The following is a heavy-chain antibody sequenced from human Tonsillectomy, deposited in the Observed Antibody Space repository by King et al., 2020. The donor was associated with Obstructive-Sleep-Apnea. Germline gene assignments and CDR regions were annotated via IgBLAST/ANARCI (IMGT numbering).Heavy chain of an antibody. CDR3: AKDLCGGDCYCFDY. Sequence: VQLVESGGGVVQPGRSLRLSCAAAGFTFSSYGMHWVRQAPGKGLEGVAFIGYDVSNKYYADSGTGRFTISRDTSKNTLHLQMTSLGAEDTAVYYCAKDLCGGDCYCFDYWGQGTLVTVSS. V-gene: IGHV3-33*06. J-gene: IGHJ4*02. CDR1: GFTFSSYG. D-gene: IGHD2-21*02. CDR2: IGYDVSNK.